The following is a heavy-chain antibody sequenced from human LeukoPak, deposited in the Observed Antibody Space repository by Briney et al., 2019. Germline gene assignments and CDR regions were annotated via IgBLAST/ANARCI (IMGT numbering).Heavy chain of an antibody. J-gene: IGHJ4*02. Sequence: SETLSLTCTVSGGSISGYYWSWIRQPPGKGLEWIGYIYYSGSTNYNPSLKSRLTISIGTSENQFSLKLSSVTAADTAVYYCARWAVAPRDFDYWGQGTLVTVSS. D-gene: IGHD6-19*01. CDR1: GGSISGYY. V-gene: IGHV4-59*08. CDR3: ARWAVAPRDFDY. CDR2: IYYSGST.